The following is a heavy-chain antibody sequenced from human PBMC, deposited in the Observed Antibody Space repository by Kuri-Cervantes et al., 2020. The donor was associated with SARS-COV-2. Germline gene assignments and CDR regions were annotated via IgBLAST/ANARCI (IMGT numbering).Heavy chain of an antibody. CDR3: YCAPKEGFDS. J-gene: IGHJ4*02. CDR1: ETTFPNYD. D-gene: IGHD2-21*01. Sequence: ASVKVSCKAPETTFPNYDINWVRPATVQGLEWMGMVKTNSGNTLYAQIFQGRVTMTRDTSTSTVYMELSSLTSEDTAIYYCYCAPKEGFDSWGQGTLVTVSS. CDR2: VKTNSGNT. V-gene: IGHV1-8*01.